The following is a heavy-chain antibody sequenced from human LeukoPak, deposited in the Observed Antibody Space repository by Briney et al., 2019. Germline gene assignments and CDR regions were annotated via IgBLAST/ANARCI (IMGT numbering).Heavy chain of an antibody. CDR1: GFTFDDYG. Sequence: RPGGSLRLSCAASGFTFDDYGMSWVRRAPGKGLEWVSGINWNGGSTGYADSVKGRFTISRDNAKNSLYLQMNSLRAEDTALYYCARTDCSGGSCYSNYWGQGTLVTVSS. CDR3: ARTDCSGGSCYSNY. J-gene: IGHJ4*02. CDR2: INWNGGST. D-gene: IGHD2-15*01. V-gene: IGHV3-20*04.